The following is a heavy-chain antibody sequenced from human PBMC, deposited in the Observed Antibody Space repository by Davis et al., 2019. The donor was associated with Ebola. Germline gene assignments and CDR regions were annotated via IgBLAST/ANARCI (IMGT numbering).Heavy chain of an antibody. CDR3: ARDKRSSWYGGMDV. J-gene: IGHJ6*02. Sequence: GESLKISCAASGFTLSDYYMSWIRQAPGKGLEWVSSIRSSDTTIYYSDPVKGQFTVSRDNAKNSLYLQMNSLRAEDTAVYYCARDKRSSWYGGMDVWGQGTTVTVSS. CDR2: IRSSDTTI. CDR1: GFTLSDYY. D-gene: IGHD6-19*01. V-gene: IGHV3-11*01.